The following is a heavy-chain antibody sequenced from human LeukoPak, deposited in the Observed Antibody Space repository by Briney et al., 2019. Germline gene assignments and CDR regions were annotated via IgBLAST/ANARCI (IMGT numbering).Heavy chain of an antibody. D-gene: IGHD3-3*01. Sequence: PGGSLRLSSADSGFTFDDYGMSWVRHAPGKGLEWVSGINWNGGSTDYADSVKGRFTISRDNAKNSVYLEMNSLRAEDTALYYCSRGGFWSGYNPHTIDYWGQGTLVTVSS. J-gene: IGHJ4*02. V-gene: IGHV3-20*03. CDR1: GFTFDDYG. CDR3: SRGGFWSGYNPHTIDY. CDR2: INWNGGST.